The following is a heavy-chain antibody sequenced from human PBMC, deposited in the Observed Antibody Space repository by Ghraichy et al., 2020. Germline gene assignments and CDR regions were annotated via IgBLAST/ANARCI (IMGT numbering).Heavy chain of an antibody. D-gene: IGHD3-16*01. CDR1: GFSFSTYA. V-gene: IGHV3-48*02. CDR3: ATDRVGQYTDPEYFQH. Sequence: GGSLRLSCGASGFSFSTYAMNWVRQAPGKGLEWVSFISSTSTTMSYADSVKGRFTISRDDAKNSLYLQMNSLREEDTAVYYCATDRVGQYTDPEYFQHWGQGTLVTVSS. CDR2: ISSTSTTM. J-gene: IGHJ1*01.